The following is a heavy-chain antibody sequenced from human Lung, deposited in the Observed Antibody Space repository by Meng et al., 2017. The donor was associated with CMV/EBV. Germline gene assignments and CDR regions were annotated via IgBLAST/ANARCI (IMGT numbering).Heavy chain of an antibody. CDR1: VHAFTNHNC. CDR2: HSHRGSI. V-gene: IGHV4-4*02. Sequence: APSSIKPSQILCRTSAVSVHAFTNHNCWAWVRQTPVRGLECVGEHSHRGSIAYIPSLKSRVSMSIDKSKNQFSLKLTSVTAADTDVYHCLRRSCGSVWGQGTLVTVSS. J-gene: IGHJ1*01. CDR3: LRRSCGSV. D-gene: IGHD3-10*01.